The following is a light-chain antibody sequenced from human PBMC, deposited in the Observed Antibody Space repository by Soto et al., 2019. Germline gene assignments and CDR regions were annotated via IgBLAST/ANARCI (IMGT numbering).Light chain of an antibody. Sequence: DIQMTQSPSTLSAAAGDRVTITCRASQSISSWLAWYQQRPGKAPKLLIYDASNLESGVPSRFSGSGSGTELTLTISNLQPDDFATYYCQQYENYWTFGQGTKVDIK. J-gene: IGKJ1*01. CDR2: DAS. CDR3: QQYENYWT. V-gene: IGKV1-5*01. CDR1: QSISSW.